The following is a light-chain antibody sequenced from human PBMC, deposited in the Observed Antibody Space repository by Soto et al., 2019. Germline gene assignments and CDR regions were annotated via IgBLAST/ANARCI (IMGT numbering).Light chain of an antibody. V-gene: IGKV1-17*02. CDR2: AAS. Sequence: DIQMTQSPSSLSASVGDRVTITCRASQGIRNDLHWYQQKPGKAPKRLIYAASSLQSGVPSRFSGSGSGTEFTLTISNLQPEDFATYYCLQHNSYPLTFGGGPKLEIK. CDR3: LQHNSYPLT. J-gene: IGKJ4*01. CDR1: QGIRND.